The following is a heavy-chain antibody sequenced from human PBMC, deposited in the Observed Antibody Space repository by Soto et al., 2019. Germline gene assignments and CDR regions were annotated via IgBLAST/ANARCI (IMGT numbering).Heavy chain of an antibody. CDR1: GGTFSSYA. D-gene: IGHD3-3*01. J-gene: IGHJ6*02. Sequence: SVKVSCKASGGTFSSYAISWVRQAPGQGLEWMGGIIPIFGTANYAQKFQGRVTITADESTSTAYMEPSSLRSEDTAVYYCAREQITIFGVVINYYYYGMDVWGQGTTVTVSS. CDR2: IIPIFGTA. CDR3: AREQITIFGVVINYYYYGMDV. V-gene: IGHV1-69*13.